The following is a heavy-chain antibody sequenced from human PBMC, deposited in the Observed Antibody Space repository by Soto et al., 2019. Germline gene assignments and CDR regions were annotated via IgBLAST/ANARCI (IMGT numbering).Heavy chain of an antibody. D-gene: IGHD6-6*01. V-gene: IGHV4-30-4*01. CDR3: ARDRSNSPDYFDF. CDR1: GGSIDNYEYY. Sequence: KTSETLSLTCTVSGGSIDNYEYYWTWIRQPPGKGLEWVGYIYYSGRTNYNPSLNSRLTISLDTYKNQFSLRLTSVSAADTAMYYCARDRSNSPDYFDFWGQGNLVTVSS. J-gene: IGHJ4*02. CDR2: IYYSGRT.